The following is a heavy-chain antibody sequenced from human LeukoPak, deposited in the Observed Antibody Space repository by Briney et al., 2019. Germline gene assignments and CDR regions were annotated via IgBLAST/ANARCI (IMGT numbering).Heavy chain of an antibody. J-gene: IGHJ3*02. D-gene: IGHD3-16*01. V-gene: IGHV3-53*01. CDR1: GFTFSSYE. Sequence: PGGSLRLSCAASGFTFSSYEMNWVRQAPGKGLEWVSEIYSDGSTYYAASVKGRFSISRDNSKNTVFLQMSSLRAEDTAIYYCARDLREHGVFDIWGQGTMVTVSS. CDR2: IYSDGST. CDR3: ARDLREHGVFDI.